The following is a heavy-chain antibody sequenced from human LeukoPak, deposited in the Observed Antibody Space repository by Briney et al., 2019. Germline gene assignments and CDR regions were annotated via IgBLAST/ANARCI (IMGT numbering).Heavy chain of an antibody. V-gene: IGHV4-39*01. CDR3: ASLRFLEWLSNFDY. Sequence: SETLSLTCTVSGGSISSSSYYWGWIRQPPGKGLEWIGSIYYSGSTYYNPSLKSRVTISVDTSKNQFSLKLSSVTAADTAVYYCASLRFLEWLSNFDYWGQGTLVTVSS. D-gene: IGHD3-3*01. CDR2: IYYSGST. CDR1: GGSISSSSYY. J-gene: IGHJ4*02.